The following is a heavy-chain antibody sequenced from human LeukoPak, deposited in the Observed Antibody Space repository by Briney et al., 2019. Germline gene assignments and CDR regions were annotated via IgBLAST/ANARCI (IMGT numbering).Heavy chain of an antibody. J-gene: IGHJ4*02. Sequence: SVKVSCKASGGTFSSYAISWVRQAPGQGLEWMGGIIPIFGTANYAQKFQGRVTITTDESTSTAYMELSSLRSEDTAVYYCARGVVPAAYLTTEYYFDYWGQGTLVTVSS. CDR3: ARGVVPAAYLTTEYYFDY. D-gene: IGHD2-2*01. V-gene: IGHV1-69*05. CDR1: GGTFSSYA. CDR2: IIPIFGTA.